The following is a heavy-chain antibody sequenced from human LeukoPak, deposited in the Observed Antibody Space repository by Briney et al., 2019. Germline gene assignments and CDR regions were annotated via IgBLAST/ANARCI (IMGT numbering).Heavy chain of an antibody. CDR1: GFTFSSYA. CDR2: ISGSGGST. D-gene: IGHD7-27*01. J-gene: IGHJ3*02. V-gene: IGHV3-23*01. CDR3: AKTITGDLQAFDI. Sequence: GGSLRLSCAASGFTFSSYAMSWVRQAPGKGLEWVSAISGSGGSTYYADSVKGRFTISRDNSKNTLYLQMNSLRAEGTAVYYCAKTITGDLQAFDIWGQGTMVTVSS.